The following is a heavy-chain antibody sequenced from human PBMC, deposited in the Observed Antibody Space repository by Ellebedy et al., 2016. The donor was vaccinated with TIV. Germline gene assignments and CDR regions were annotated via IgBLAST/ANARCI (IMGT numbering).Heavy chain of an antibody. CDR2: ITGSGYTT. CDR1: GFTFSSYG. D-gene: IGHD5-12*01. Sequence: GESLKISXAASGFTFSSYGMHWVRQAPGKGLEWVSSITGSGYTTSYVDSVRGRFTISRDNSKNTLYLQMNSLRAEDTAIYYCAKYILPTTPLFDYWGQGTLVTVSS. J-gene: IGHJ4*02. V-gene: IGHV3-23*01. CDR3: AKYILPTTPLFDY.